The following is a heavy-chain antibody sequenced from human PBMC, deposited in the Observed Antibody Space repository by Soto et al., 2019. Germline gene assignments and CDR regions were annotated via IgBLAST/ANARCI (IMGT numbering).Heavy chain of an antibody. D-gene: IGHD2-2*01. CDR2: ISGSGGST. J-gene: IGHJ4*02. CDR3: AKGGVVVPAAIAYFDY. CDR1: GFTFSSYA. Sequence: PGGSLRLSCAASGFTFSSYAMSWVRQAPGKGLEWVSGISGSGGSTYYGDSVKGRFTISRDNSKNTLYLQMNSLRAEDTAVYYCAKGGVVVPAAIAYFDYWGQGTLVTVSS. V-gene: IGHV3-23*01.